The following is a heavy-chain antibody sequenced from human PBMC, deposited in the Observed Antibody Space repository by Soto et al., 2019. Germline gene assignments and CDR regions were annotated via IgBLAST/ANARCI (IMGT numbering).Heavy chain of an antibody. Sequence: GGSLRLSCAASGFTFSTYAMYWVRQAPGKGLEWLAFISSDGRSRYYADSVKGRFTISRDNPRNTLYPQMSSLRAEDTAVYYCASRRGDGYFEYWGQGTLVTVSS. CDR3: ASRRGDGYFEY. D-gene: IGHD2-21*01. V-gene: IGHV3-30*04. CDR2: ISSDGRSR. CDR1: GFTFSTYA. J-gene: IGHJ4*02.